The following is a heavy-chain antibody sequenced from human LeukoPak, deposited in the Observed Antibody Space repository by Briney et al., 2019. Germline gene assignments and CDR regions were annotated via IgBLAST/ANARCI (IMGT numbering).Heavy chain of an antibody. CDR2: ISSSGSTL. CDR3: ARRRYNWNAIDY. V-gene: IGHV3-11*01. D-gene: IGHD1-20*01. J-gene: IGHJ4*02. CDR1: GFSLSDYY. Sequence: PGGSLRLSCEASGFSLSDYYMSWIRQAPGKGLERVSYISSSGSTLYYADSVKGRITISRDNAKNSLYLQMNSLRAEDTAVYYCARRRYNWNAIDYWGQGTLVTVSS.